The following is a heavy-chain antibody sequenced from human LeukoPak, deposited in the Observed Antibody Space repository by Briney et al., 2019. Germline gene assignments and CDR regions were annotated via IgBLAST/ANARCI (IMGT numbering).Heavy chain of an antibody. CDR2: ISSSSSYI. Sequence: KTGGSLRLSCAASGFTFSSYSMNWVRHAPGKGLEWVSSISSSSSYIYYADSVTGRFTISRDNAKNSLYLQMNSLRAEDTAVYYCARGPIAAAGIFDYWGQGTLVTVSS. J-gene: IGHJ4*02. D-gene: IGHD6-13*01. V-gene: IGHV3-21*01. CDR1: GFTFSSYS. CDR3: ARGPIAAAGIFDY.